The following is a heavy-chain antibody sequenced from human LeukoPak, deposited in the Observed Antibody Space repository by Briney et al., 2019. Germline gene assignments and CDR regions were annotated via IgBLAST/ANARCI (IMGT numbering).Heavy chain of an antibody. D-gene: IGHD1-26*01. CDR2: ISSSSSYI. Sequence: GGSLRLSCAASGFTFSSYSMNWVRQAPGKGLEWVSFISSSSSYIYYADSVKGRFTISRDNAKNSLYLQMNSLRAEDTAVYYCARDVGATLGYFDYWGQGTLVTVSS. CDR1: GFTFSSYS. J-gene: IGHJ4*02. CDR3: ARDVGATLGYFDY. V-gene: IGHV3-21*01.